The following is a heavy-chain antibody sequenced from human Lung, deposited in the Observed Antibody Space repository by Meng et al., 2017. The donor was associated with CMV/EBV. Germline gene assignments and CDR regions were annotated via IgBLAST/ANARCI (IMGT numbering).Heavy chain of an antibody. CDR2: ISNSGST. J-gene: IGHJ6*02. V-gene: IGHV4-59*01. D-gene: IGHD2-15*01. CDR3: ARFDMDVAGYYGMDV. Sequence: SETXSLXXTVSGGSISTYYWNWLRQLPGKGLEWIGYISNSGSTDYNPSLKSRVTISVDTSKNQFSLKLTSVTAADTAVYYCARFDMDVAGYYGMDVWGQGTXVTVSS. CDR1: GGSISTYY.